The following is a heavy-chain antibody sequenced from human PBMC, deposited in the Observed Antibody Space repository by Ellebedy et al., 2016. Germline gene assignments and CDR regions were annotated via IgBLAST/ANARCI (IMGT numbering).Heavy chain of an antibody. J-gene: IGHJ4*02. CDR3: AKRRSRLRTIDY. D-gene: IGHD5-18*01. V-gene: IGHV3-23*01. CDR1: GFTFGSYA. Sequence: GESLKISXAASGFTFGSYAMSWVRQAPGKGLEWVSVITDSGGNTNYADSVKGRFTISRDNSKNTLYLQMNSLRAEDTAVYYCAKRRSRLRTIDYWGQGTLFTVSS. CDR2: ITDSGGNT.